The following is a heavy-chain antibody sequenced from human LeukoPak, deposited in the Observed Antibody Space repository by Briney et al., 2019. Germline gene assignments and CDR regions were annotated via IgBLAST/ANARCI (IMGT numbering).Heavy chain of an antibody. D-gene: IGHD3-3*01. Sequence: ASVKVSSKASGYTFTSYYMRWVRQAPGQGLEWMGIIKPRGGSTSYAQKFQGRVTMTRDTSTSTVYMELSSLRSEDTAVYYCPTSLRFLEWLLYWGQGTLVTVSS. CDR1: GYTFTSYY. J-gene: IGHJ4*02. V-gene: IGHV1-46*01. CDR2: IKPRGGST. CDR3: PTSLRFLEWLLY.